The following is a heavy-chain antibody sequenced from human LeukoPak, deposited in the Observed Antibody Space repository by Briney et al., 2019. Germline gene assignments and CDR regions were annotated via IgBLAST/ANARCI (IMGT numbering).Heavy chain of an antibody. J-gene: IGHJ4*02. CDR2: INPNGGDT. V-gene: IGHV1-2*06. CDR1: GYNFPAYF. Sequence: ASVKVSCKAAGYNFPAYFMHWLRQAPGQGLEWMGRINPNGGDTNYAQEFQGRVTMASDTSISTAYMELNSLMSDDTAVYYCVRVGFTTSWSNFDYWGQGTLVTVSS. D-gene: IGHD2-2*01. CDR3: VRVGFTTSWSNFDY.